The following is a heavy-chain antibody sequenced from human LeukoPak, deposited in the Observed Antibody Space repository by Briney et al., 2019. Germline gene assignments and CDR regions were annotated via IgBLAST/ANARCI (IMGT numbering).Heavy chain of an antibody. CDR3: ARTPPGPDYRC. Sequence: SETLSLTCTVSGGSIRTSNYYWGWIRQPPGKGLELIGNTYHGGSTYYTPSLRSRVTMSVDTSKNQFSLKLNSVTAADTAVYYCARTPPGPDYRCWGQGILVTVSS. CDR2: TYHGGST. CDR1: GGSIRTSNYY. J-gene: IGHJ4*02. D-gene: IGHD1-14*01. V-gene: IGHV4-39*07.